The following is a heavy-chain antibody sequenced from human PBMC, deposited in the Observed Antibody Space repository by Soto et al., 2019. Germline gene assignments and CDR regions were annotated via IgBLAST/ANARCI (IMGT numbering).Heavy chain of an antibody. CDR1: GFTFSSYG. D-gene: IGHD2-15*01. CDR3: AKEAGYCSGGSCYFSVEYYYYGMDV. CDR2: ISYDGSNK. J-gene: IGHJ6*02. Sequence: QVQLVESGGGVVQPGRSLRLSCAASGFTFSSYGMQWVRQAPGKGLEWVAVISYDGSNKYYADYVKGRFTISRDNSKNTLYMHMNSLRAEDTAVYYCAKEAGYCSGGSCYFSVEYYYYGMDVWGQGTTVTVSS. V-gene: IGHV3-30*18.